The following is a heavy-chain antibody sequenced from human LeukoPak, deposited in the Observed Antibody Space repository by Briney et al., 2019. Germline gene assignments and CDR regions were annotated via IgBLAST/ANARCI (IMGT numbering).Heavy chain of an antibody. CDR1: GSTFDDFT. V-gene: IGHV3-43*01. Sequence: PGGSLRLSCAASGSTFDDFTLHWIRQTPEKGLEWVSLITWDDSGTYYADSVRGRFTISRDNTKNSLFLQMHSLRTEDTALYYCTKSDRPPVAPFDHWGQGTLVTVSS. CDR3: TKSDRPPVAPFDH. J-gene: IGHJ4*02. CDR2: ITWDDSGT. D-gene: IGHD6-19*01.